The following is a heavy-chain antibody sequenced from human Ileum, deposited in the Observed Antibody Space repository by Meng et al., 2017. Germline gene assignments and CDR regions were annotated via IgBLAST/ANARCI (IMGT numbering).Heavy chain of an antibody. CDR2: TYYRSKWFN. J-gene: IGHJ4*02. CDR3: ARGGGSYYHFDY. CDR1: GDSVASNSAA. Sequence: QVQFQRSGQGLGKPSQTLSRTCAISGDSVASNSAAWNWIRQSPSRGLEWLGRTYYRSKWFNEYAVSVKSRITINPDTSENQFSLQLNSVTPEDAAVYYCARGGGSYYHFDYWGQGTLVTVSS. V-gene: IGHV6-1*01. D-gene: IGHD1-26*01.